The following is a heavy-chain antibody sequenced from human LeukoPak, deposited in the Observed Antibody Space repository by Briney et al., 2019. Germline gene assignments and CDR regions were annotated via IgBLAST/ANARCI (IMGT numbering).Heavy chain of an antibody. CDR3: QTVTTSAAFDI. CDR2: IIPIFGTA. CDR1: GGTFSSYA. V-gene: IGHV1-69*01. Sequence: SVKVSCKASGGTFSSYAISWVRQAPGQGLEWMGGIIPIFGTANYAQKFQGRVTITADESTSTAYMELSSLRSEDTAVYYCQTVTTSAAFDIWGQGTMVTVSS. J-gene: IGHJ3*02. D-gene: IGHD4-17*01.